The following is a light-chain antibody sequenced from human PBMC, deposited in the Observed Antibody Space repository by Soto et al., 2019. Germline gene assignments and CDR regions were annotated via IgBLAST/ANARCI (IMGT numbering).Light chain of an antibody. J-gene: IGKJ4*01. CDR3: QQYHTWPIT. Sequence: EIVMTQSPATLSVSPGERATLSCRASQSVGIKLAWYQRKPGQAPRLLIYDTSTRATGIPARFSGSGSGTEFTLTISSLQSEDCAIYYCQQYHTWPITFGGGTKVDIK. CDR2: DTS. CDR1: QSVGIK. V-gene: IGKV3-15*01.